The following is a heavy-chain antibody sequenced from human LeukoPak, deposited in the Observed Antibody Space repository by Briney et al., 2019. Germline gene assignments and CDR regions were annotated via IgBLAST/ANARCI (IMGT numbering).Heavy chain of an antibody. J-gene: IGHJ4*02. CDR2: IYYSGST. D-gene: IGHD3-22*01. CDR1: GGFISSGGYY. V-gene: IGHV4-31*03. CDR3: ARGYRNYDSSGHIDY. Sequence: SETLSLTCTVSGGFISSGGYYWSWIRQHPGKGLEGIGYIYYSGSTYYNPSLKSRVTISVDTSKCQFSLKLSSVTAAVTAVYCCARGYRNYDSSGHIDYWGRGTLVTVSA.